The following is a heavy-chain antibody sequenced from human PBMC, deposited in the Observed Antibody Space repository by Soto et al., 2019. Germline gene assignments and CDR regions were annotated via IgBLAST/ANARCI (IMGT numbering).Heavy chain of an antibody. J-gene: IGHJ6*02. CDR2: LDQSGGT. V-gene: IGHV4-34*01. CDR3: AREDSYGWSGESMVF. D-gene: IGHD6-19*01. CDR1: CDSLRGQS. Sequence: PSETLSLTCAVVCDSLRGQSWNWIRQSPGKGLEWIGELDQSGGTNYNPSLKSRAIISDDTSKNQFSLTLTSVTAADTAVYYCAREDSYGWSGESMVFWGQGPTVS.